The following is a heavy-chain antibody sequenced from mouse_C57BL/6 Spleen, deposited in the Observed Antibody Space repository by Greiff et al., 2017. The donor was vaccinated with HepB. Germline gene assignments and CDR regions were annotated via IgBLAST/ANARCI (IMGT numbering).Heavy chain of an antibody. J-gene: IGHJ3*01. CDR3: AREDSNGFAY. V-gene: IGHV1-61*01. CDR2: IYPSDSET. CDR1: GYTFTSYW. D-gene: IGHD2-5*01. Sequence: VQLQQPGAELVRPGSSVKLSCKASGYTFTSYWMDWVKQRPGQGLEWIGNIYPSDSETHYNQKFKDKATLTVDKSSSTAYMQLSSLTSEDSAVYYCAREDSNGFAYWGQGTLVTVSA.